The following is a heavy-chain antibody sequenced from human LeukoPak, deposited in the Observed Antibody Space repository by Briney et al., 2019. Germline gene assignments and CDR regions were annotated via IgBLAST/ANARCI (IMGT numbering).Heavy chain of an antibody. J-gene: IGHJ4*02. Sequence: ASVKVSCKASGYTFTRYAMHWVRQAPGQRLEWMGWINAGNGNTKYSQKFQGRVTITRDTSASTAYMELSSLRSEDTAVYYCARERGGSPFDYWGQGTLVTVSS. CDR3: ARERGGSPFDY. D-gene: IGHD3-16*01. V-gene: IGHV1-3*01. CDR1: GYTFTRYA. CDR2: INAGNGNT.